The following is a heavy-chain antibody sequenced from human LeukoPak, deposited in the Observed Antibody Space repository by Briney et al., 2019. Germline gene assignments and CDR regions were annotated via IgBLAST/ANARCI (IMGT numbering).Heavy chain of an antibody. D-gene: IGHD6-19*01. CDR1: GGSISGYY. CDR2: IYDSGST. J-gene: IGHJ4*02. Sequence: PSETLSLTCTVSGGSISGYYWSWIRQPPGKGLEWIAYIYDSGSTNYNPSLKSRVTISVDTSKNQFSLKLSSVTAADTALYYCARHTYSSGWYGDYWGQGTLVTVSS. V-gene: IGHV4-59*08. CDR3: ARHTYSSGWYGDY.